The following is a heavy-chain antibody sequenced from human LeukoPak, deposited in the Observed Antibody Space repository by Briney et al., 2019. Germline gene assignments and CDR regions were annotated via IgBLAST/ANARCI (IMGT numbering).Heavy chain of an antibody. D-gene: IGHD3-22*01. V-gene: IGHV3-64D*09. J-gene: IGHJ4*02. CDR1: GFTFISYA. Sequence: GESLQISSSASGFTFISYAMHWVRRAPGNGLEYFSAISSNGGTIYYADSAKGRFTISRDNSKNTLYLQMSSLRVEDTAVYYCVKGSEAYCDSKSDYWGQGTLVTVSS. CDR2: ISSNGGTI. CDR3: VKGSEAYCDSKSDY.